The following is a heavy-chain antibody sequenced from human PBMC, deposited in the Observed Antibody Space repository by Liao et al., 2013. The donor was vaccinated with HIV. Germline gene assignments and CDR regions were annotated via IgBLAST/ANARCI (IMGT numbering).Heavy chain of an antibody. D-gene: IGHD3-16*01. CDR1: GGFISVYY. V-gene: IGHV4-4*07. Sequence: QLQESGPGLVKPSETLSLTCSVSGGFISVYYWSWIRQSAGKGLEWIGRMYAGGTANYNPSLKSRVTMSVDRSKNQFSLNLTSVTAADTAVYYCARVADTSYFYYMDVWGKGTTVTVSS. CDR2: MYAGGTA. CDR3: ARVADTSYFYYMDV. J-gene: IGHJ6*03.